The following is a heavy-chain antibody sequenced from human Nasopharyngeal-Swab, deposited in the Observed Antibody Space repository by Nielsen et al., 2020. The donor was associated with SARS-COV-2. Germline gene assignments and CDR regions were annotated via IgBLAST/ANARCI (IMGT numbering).Heavy chain of an antibody. CDR1: GFTFSSYW. D-gene: IGHD3-22*01. J-gene: IGHJ6*03. CDR2: IKQDGSEK. Sequence: GESLKISCAASGFTFSSYWMSWVRQAPGKGLEWVANIKQDGSEKYYVDSVKGRFTISRDNAKNSLYLQMNSLRAEDTAVYYCAREYYDSSGFDPCYYYYMDVWGKGTTVTVSS. CDR3: AREYYDSSGFDPCYYYYMDV. V-gene: IGHV3-7*01.